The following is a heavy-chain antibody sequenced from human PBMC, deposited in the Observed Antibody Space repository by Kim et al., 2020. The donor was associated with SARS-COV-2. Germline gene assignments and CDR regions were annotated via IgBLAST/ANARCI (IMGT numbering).Heavy chain of an antibody. J-gene: IGHJ5*02. CDR1: GDSVSSNSAA. CDR3: ARGIGSWLHNWFDP. D-gene: IGHD6-13*01. V-gene: IGHV6-1*01. Sequence: SQTLSLTCAISGDSVSSNSAAWNWIRQSPSRGLEWLGRTYYRSKWYSDYAVSVKSRITINPDTSKNQFPLQLNSVTPEDTAVYYCARGIGSWLHNWFDPWGQGTLVTVSS. CDR2: TYYRSKWYS.